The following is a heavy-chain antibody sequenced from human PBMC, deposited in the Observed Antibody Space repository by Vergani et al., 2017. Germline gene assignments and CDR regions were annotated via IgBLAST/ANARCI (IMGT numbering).Heavy chain of an antibody. CDR2: IGKDGINT. J-gene: IGHJ4*02. D-gene: IGHD2/OR15-2a*01. V-gene: IGHV3-30*02. CDR1: GFTFSNFG. Sequence: QVHLVESAGGVVQPGGSLRLSCAASGFTFSNFGMHWIRQATGKGLEWLAYIGKDGINTRYRDAVKGRFTVSRNNSKDILYLQLDSLRSEDTALYYCAKYFRDSTDGLPDSWGPGTRFIVSS. CDR3: AKYFRDSTDGLPDS.